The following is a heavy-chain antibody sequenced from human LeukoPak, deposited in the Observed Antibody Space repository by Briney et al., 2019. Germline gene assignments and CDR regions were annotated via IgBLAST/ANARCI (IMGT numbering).Heavy chain of an antibody. J-gene: IGHJ6*03. D-gene: IGHD2-8*02. CDR3: ARGWQGRTAYYYYMDF. Sequence: SGTLTLTCAVYGGSFSGYYWGWIRQPPGKGLEWIGEINHSGGTNYNPSLKSRVTISVDTSKNQFSLRLSSVTAADTAVYYCARGWQGRTAYYYYMDFWGKGTMVTVSS. CDR1: GGSFSGYY. CDR2: INHSGGT. V-gene: IGHV4-34*01.